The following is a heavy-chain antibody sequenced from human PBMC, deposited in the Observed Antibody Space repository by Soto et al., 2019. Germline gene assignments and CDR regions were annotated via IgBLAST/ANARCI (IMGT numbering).Heavy chain of an antibody. V-gene: IGHV4-30-2*01. CDR1: GGSITSGISYS. CDR3: ARAVAPYLGTWFDP. J-gene: IGHJ5*02. D-gene: IGHD3-16*01. CDR2: MSRSGST. Sequence: PSETLSLTCTVSGGSITSGISYSWSWLRQPPGKGLEWIGSMSRSGSTSYNPSLKGRVTISVDKSKNQFSLQLSCVTAADTAVYYCARAVAPYLGTWFDPWGQGTLVTVSS.